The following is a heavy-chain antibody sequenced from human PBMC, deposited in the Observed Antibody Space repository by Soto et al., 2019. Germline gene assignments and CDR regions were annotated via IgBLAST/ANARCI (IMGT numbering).Heavy chain of an antibody. J-gene: IGHJ4*02. CDR2: IYGGGGT. Sequence: EVQLLESGGGLVQPGGSLRLSCAASGFSVSSDYMNWVRQAPGKGLEWVSIIYGGGGTNYADSVKGRFTISRDNSKNTLYLQMNSLRAEDTAVYYCARGQLWFGEDWGQGTLVTVSS. CDR3: ARGQLWFGED. CDR1: GFSVSSDY. D-gene: IGHD3-10*01. V-gene: IGHV3-66*01.